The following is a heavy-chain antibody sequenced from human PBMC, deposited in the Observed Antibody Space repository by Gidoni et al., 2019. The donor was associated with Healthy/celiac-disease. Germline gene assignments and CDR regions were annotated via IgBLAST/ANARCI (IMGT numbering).Heavy chain of an antibody. D-gene: IGHD3-10*01. J-gene: IGHJ4*02. CDR2: TRNKANSYTT. CDR1: GFPFSDHY. Sequence: EVQLVESGGGLVQPGGSLRFSCAAPGFPFSDHYMDWVRQAPGKGLEWVGRTRNKANSYTTEYAASVKGRFTISRDDSKNSLYLQMNSLKTEDTAVYYCATTQSILWFGELSSWGQGTLVTVSS. CDR3: ATTQSILWFGELSS. V-gene: IGHV3-72*01.